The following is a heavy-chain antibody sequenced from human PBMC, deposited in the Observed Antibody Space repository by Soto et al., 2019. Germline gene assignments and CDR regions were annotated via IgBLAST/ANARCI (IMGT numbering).Heavy chain of an antibody. Sequence: QVQLVESGGGVVQPGRSLRLSCEASGFTFSSYGMHWVRQAPGKGLEWVAVIWYDGSNKYHADSVKGRFTISRDNSKKTLYLQMHSLRAEDTAVYYWARDCAGDRSGWYKRGRFDYWGQGTLVTVS. V-gene: IGHV3-33*01. CDR1: GFTFSSYG. CDR2: IWYDGSNK. J-gene: IGHJ4*02. D-gene: IGHD6-19*01. CDR3: ARDCAGDRSGWYKRGRFDY.